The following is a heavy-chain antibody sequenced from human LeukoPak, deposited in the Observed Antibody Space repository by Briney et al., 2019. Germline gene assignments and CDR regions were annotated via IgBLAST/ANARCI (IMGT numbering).Heavy chain of an antibody. CDR3: AKGPADYYYYYYMDV. V-gene: IGHV3-33*06. CDR1: GFTFSSYG. Sequence: GGSLRLSCAASGFTFSSYGMHWVRQAPGKGLEWVALIWYDGSNKYYADSVKGRFTISRDNSKNTLYLQMNSLKAEDTAVYYCAKGPADYYYYYYMDVWAKGPRSPSP. J-gene: IGHJ6*03. CDR2: IWYDGSNK. D-gene: IGHD1-14*01.